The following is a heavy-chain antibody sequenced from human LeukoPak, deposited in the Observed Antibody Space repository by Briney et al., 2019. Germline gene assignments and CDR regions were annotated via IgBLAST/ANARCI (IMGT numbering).Heavy chain of an antibody. CDR3: AKDGPDYGDLYYYYYGMDV. V-gene: IGHV3-23*01. CDR2: ISGSGGST. J-gene: IGHJ6*02. CDR1: GFTFSSYA. Sequence: LTGGSLRLSCAASGFTFSSYAMSWVRQAPGKGLEWVSAISGSGGSTYYADSVKGRFTISRDNSKNTLYLQMNSLRAEDTAVYYCAKDGPDYGDLYYYYYGMDVWGQGTTVTVSS. D-gene: IGHD4-17*01.